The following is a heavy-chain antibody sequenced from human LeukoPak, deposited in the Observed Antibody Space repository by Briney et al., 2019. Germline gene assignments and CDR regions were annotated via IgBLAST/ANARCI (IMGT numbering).Heavy chain of an antibody. CDR1: GYSISSGYY. D-gene: IGHD2-2*01. CDR3: ARYCSSTSCSYEAFDI. J-gene: IGHJ3*02. CDR2: IYHSGST. V-gene: IGHV4-38-2*01. Sequence: PSETLSLTCAVSGYSISSGYYWGWIRQPPGKGLEWIGSIYHSGSTYNNPSLKSRVTISVDTSKNQFSLKLSSVTAADTAVYYCARYCSSTSCSYEAFDIWGQGTMVTVSS.